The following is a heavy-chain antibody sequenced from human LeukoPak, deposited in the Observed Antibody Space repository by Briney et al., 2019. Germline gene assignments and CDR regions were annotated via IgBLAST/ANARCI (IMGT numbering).Heavy chain of an antibody. J-gene: IGHJ4*02. Sequence: GGSLRLSCAASGFTFDDYTFHWVRQAPGKGLEWVSLISGDGDYTYYADSVKGRFTFSRDNRKNTVYLQMSSLRTEDTALYYCTKDRYCTTPSCPLDYWGQGTLVTVSS. CDR2: ISGDGDYT. CDR3: TKDRYCTTPSCPLDY. CDR1: GFTFDDYT. V-gene: IGHV3-43*01. D-gene: IGHD2-2*01.